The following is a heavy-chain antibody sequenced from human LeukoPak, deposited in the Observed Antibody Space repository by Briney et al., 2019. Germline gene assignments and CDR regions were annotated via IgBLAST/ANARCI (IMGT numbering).Heavy chain of an antibody. J-gene: IGHJ3*02. CDR1: GYTFTGYY. Sequence: GASVKVSCKASGYTFTGYYMHWVRQAPGQGLERMGWINPNSGGTNYAQKFQGRVTMTRDTSISTAYMELSRLRSDDTAVYYCARGGSSIDNAFDIWGQGTMVTVSS. D-gene: IGHD3-3*02. CDR2: INPNSGGT. CDR3: ARGGSSIDNAFDI. V-gene: IGHV1-2*02.